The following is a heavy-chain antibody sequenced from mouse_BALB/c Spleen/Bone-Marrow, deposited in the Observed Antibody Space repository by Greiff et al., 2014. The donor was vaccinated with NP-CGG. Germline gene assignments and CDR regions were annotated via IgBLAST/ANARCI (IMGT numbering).Heavy chain of an antibody. D-gene: IGHD2-4*01. Sequence: PAAAVDFSRYWMSWVRQAPGKGLEWIGEINPDSSTINYTPSLKDKFIISRNNAKNTLYLQMSKVRSEDTALYYCARRGLRREAYYAMDYWGQGTSVTVPS. CDR3: ARRGLRREAYYAMDY. CDR1: AVDFSRYW. V-gene: IGHV4-1*02. CDR2: INPDSSTI. J-gene: IGHJ4*01.